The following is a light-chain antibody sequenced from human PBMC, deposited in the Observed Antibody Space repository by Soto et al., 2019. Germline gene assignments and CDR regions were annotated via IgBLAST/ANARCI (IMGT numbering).Light chain of an antibody. CDR3: QQHYIHWT. CDR2: DAS. V-gene: IGKV1-5*01. CDR1: QNINTL. J-gene: IGKJ1*01. Sequence: DIQVTQSPSTLSASMGDRVTITCLASQNINTLLAWYQQKPGKAPQLLIYDASTLESGVPSRFSGSGSGTEFTLSISSLQPDDFATYYCQQHYIHWTFGQGTKVDIK.